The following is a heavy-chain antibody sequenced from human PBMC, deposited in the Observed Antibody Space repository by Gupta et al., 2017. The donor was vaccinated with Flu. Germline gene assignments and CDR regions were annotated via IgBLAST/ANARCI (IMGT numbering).Heavy chain of an antibody. D-gene: IGHD3-16*01. V-gene: IGHV4-34*01. CDR3: ARGDNYEYVWGTYRLPIDGFDI. CDR2: INHSGST. Sequence: EWIGEINHSGSTNYNSSLKSRVTLSVDTSKNQFSLKLTSVTAADTAVYYCARGDNYEYVWGTYRLPIDGFDIWGKGTMVTVSS. J-gene: IGHJ3*02.